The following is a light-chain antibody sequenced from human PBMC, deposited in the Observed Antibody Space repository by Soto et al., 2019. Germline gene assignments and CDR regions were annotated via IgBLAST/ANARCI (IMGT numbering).Light chain of an antibody. Sequence: EIVLMQSPGTLSLSSGERATLXXRAGQSVSSNYLAWYQQKPGQAPRXXIYGASSRATGIPDRFSGSGAGTDFTLTIDGLEPEDFAVYYCQQYDYAPSTFGQGTRLEIK. CDR2: GAS. J-gene: IGKJ5*01. CDR1: QSVSSNY. V-gene: IGKV3-20*01. CDR3: QQYDYAPST.